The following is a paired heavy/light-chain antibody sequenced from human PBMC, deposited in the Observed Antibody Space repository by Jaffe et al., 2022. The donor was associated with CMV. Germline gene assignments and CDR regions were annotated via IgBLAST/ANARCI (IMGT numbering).Light chain of an antibody. V-gene: IGKV1-33*01. CDR2: DAS. Sequence: DIQMTQSPSSLSASVGDRVTITCQASQDISNYLNWYQQKPGKAPKLLIYDASNLETGVPSRFSGSGSGTDFTFTISSLQPEDIATYYCQQYDNLLLTFGPGTKVDIK. CDR3: QQYDNLLLT. J-gene: IGKJ3*01. CDR1: QDISNY.
Heavy chain of an antibody. D-gene: IGHD6-13*01. J-gene: IGHJ4*02. CDR3: ARPHGVGAAAGEGLGDY. Sequence: QVQLVESGGGLVKPGGSLRLSCAASGFTFSDYYMSWIRQAPGKGLEWVSYISSSSSYTNYADSVKGRFTISRDNAKNSLYLQMNSLRAEDTAVYYCARPHGVGAAAGEGLGDYWGQGTLVTVSS. V-gene: IGHV3-11*06. CDR2: ISSSSSYT. CDR1: GFTFSDYY.